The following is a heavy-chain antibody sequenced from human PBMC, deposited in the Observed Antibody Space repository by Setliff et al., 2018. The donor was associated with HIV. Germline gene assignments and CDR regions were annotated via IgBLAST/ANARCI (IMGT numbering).Heavy chain of an antibody. D-gene: IGHD2-21*02. Sequence: ASVKVSCKASGYTFTSYYMHWVRQAPGRGLEWMGIINPSGGSTSYAQKFQGRVTMTRDTSTSTVYMELSSLRSEDTAVYYCARSQGIVVVTAIHFDYWGQGTLVTVSS. CDR2: INPSGGST. J-gene: IGHJ4*02. V-gene: IGHV1-46*03. CDR1: GYTFTSYY. CDR3: ARSQGIVVVTAIHFDY.